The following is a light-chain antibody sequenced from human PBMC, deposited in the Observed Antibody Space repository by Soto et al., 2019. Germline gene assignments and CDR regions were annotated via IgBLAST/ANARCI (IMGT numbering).Light chain of an antibody. CDR2: DAS. CDR3: QQYGRSPFT. J-gene: IGKJ2*01. V-gene: IGKV1-33*01. Sequence: DIQMTQSPSSLSASVGDRVTITCQASQDISNYLNWYQQKSGKPPKLLIYDASHLETGVPPRFSGAGSGTEFALTISSLQPEDVAVYYCQQYGRSPFTFGQGTKLQIK. CDR1: QDISNY.